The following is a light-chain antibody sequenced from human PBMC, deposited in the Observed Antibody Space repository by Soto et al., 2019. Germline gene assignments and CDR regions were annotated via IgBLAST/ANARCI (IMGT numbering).Light chain of an antibody. J-gene: IGKJ2*01. V-gene: IGKV1-39*01. CDR3: QQSHSIPYT. CDR1: QTISSY. Sequence: DIQMTQSPSSLSASVGDRVTITCRASQTISSYLNWYQQKPGKAPKLLIYAASSLQSGVTSRFSVSGSGTDFTLTISSLQPDDFATYYCQQSHSIPYTFGQGTKLEIK. CDR2: AAS.